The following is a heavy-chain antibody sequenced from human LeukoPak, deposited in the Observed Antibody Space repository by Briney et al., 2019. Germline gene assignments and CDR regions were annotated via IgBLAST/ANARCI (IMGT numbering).Heavy chain of an antibody. Sequence: PGGSLRLSCAASGFSFSDYYMSWIRQAPGKGLEWVSYISSSGSTIYYADSVKGRFTISRDNAKNSLYLQMNSLRAEDTAVYYCARAKTSSSWYKGYYYYYMDVWGKGTTVTVSS. J-gene: IGHJ6*03. D-gene: IGHD6-13*01. CDR2: ISSSGSTI. V-gene: IGHV3-11*01. CDR3: ARAKTSSSWYKGYYYYYMDV. CDR1: GFSFSDYY.